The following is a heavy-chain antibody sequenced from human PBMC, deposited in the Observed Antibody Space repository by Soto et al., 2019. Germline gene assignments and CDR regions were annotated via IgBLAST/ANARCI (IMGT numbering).Heavy chain of an antibody. D-gene: IGHD3-22*01. CDR1: GFTFSNAG. CDR3: TTDSRDYYDSSGYYYAFDY. V-gene: IGHV3-15*07. J-gene: IGHJ4*02. CDR2: IKSKTDGGTT. Sequence: PGGSLRLSCAASGFTFSNAGGNWVRQAPGKGLEWVGRIKSKTDGGTTDYAAPVKGRFTISRDDSKNTLYLQMNSLKTEDTAVYYCTTDSRDYYDSSGYYYAFDYWGQGTLVTVSS.